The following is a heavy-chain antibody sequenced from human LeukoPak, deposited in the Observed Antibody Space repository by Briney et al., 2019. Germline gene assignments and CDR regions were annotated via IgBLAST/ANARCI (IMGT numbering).Heavy chain of an antibody. CDR3: ARAEAAGSYYYYYYMDV. CDR1: GGSISSHS. CDR2: IYYSRST. J-gene: IGHJ6*03. V-gene: IGHV4-59*11. Sequence: PSETLSLTGTVSGGSISSHSWGWIRHPPGKGLEWIGYIYYSRSTNYNPSLKSRVTISVDTSKNQFSLKLSSVTAADTAVYYCARAEAAGSYYYYYYMDVWGKGTTVTVS. D-gene: IGHD1-26*01.